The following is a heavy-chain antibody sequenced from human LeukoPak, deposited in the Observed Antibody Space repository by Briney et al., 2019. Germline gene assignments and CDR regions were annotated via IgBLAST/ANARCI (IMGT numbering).Heavy chain of an antibody. D-gene: IGHD2-2*03. CDR2: VDPEDGET. J-gene: IGHJ4*02. Sequence: GASVKVSCKASGYTFTDYYMHWVQQAPGKGLEWMGRVDPEDGETIYAEKFQGRVTITADTSTDTAYMELSSLRSEDTAVYYCATERWISGIYWGQGTLVTVSS. CDR3: ATERWISGIY. V-gene: IGHV1-69-2*01. CDR1: GYTFTDYY.